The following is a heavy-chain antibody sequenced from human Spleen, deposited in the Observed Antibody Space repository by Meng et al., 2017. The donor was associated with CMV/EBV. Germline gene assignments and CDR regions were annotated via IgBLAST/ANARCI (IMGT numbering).Heavy chain of an antibody. Sequence: GSLRLSCAASGFTFSNYAMSWVRQAPGKGLEWVSGINWNGGSTGYADSVKGRFTISRDNAKNSLYLQMNSLRAEDTALYYCARDRTDGYNLLGGYWGQGTLVTVSS. CDR3: ARDRTDGYNLLGGY. CDR1: GFTFSNYA. CDR2: INWNGGST. V-gene: IGHV3-20*04. J-gene: IGHJ4*02. D-gene: IGHD5-24*01.